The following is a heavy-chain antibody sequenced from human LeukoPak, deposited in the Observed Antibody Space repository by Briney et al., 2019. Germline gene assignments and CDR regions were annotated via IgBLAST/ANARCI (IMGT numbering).Heavy chain of an antibody. V-gene: IGHV4-34*01. CDR3: ARGRFGNPLQLQPRRPFDM. CDR2: INRSGTT. D-gene: IGHD5-24*01. CDR1: GGSFNGFY. J-gene: IGHJ3*02. Sequence: PSETLSLTCAVYGGSFNGFYWSWIRQTPGKGLEWIGEINRSGTTNYKPSLKSRVTISVDTSESQVSLMLKSVTAADTAVYYCARGRFGNPLQLQPRRPFDMWGQGTVVTVSS.